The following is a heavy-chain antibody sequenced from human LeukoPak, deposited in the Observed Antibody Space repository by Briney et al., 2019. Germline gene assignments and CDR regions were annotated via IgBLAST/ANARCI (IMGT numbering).Heavy chain of an antibody. V-gene: IGHV4-31*11. CDR2: IYYSGST. J-gene: IGHJ3*02. CDR3: ARSLTMIVHHDAFDI. Sequence: SETLSLTCAVSGGSISSGGYSWSWIRQPPGKGLEWIGYIYYSGSTYYNPSLKSRVTISVDTSKSQFSLKLSSVTAADTAVYYCARSLTMIVHHDAFDIWGQGTMVTVSS. CDR1: GGSISSGGYS. D-gene: IGHD3-22*01.